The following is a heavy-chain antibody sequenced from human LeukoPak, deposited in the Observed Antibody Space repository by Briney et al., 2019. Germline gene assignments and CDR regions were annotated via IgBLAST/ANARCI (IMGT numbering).Heavy chain of an antibody. CDR2: INHSGST. V-gene: IGHV4-34*01. D-gene: IGHD1-1*01. CDR3: ATVRWNDGDAFDI. J-gene: IGHJ3*02. Sequence: SETLSLTCAVYGGSFSGYYWSWIRQPPGKGLEWIGEINHSGSTNYNPSLKSRVTISVDTSKNQFSLKLSSVTAADTAVYYCATVRWNDGDAFDIWGQGTMVTVSS. CDR1: GGSFSGYY.